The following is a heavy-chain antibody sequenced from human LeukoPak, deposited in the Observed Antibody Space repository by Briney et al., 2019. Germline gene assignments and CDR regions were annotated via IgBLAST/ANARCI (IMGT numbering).Heavy chain of an antibody. Sequence: PGGSLRLSRAASGFTFSSYWMSWVRQAPGKGLEWVANIKQDGSEKYYVDSVKGRFTISRDNAKNSLYLQMNSLRAEDTAVYYCARYGSTVTTPFDYWGRGTLVTVSS. CDR3: ARYGSTVTTPFDY. D-gene: IGHD4-11*01. J-gene: IGHJ4*02. CDR2: IKQDGSEK. V-gene: IGHV3-7*01. CDR1: GFTFSSYW.